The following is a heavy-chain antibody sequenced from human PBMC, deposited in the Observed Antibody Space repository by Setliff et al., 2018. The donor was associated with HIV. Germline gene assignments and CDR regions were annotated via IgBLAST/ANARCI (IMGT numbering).Heavy chain of an antibody. CDR1: GGSINSDNYY. D-gene: IGHD3-3*01. J-gene: IGHJ4*02. CDR2: IYYSGTT. CDR3: VRPSFGIGGGSMFDS. Sequence: ETLSLTCSVSGGSINSDNYYWGWIRQAPGKGLEWIGSIYYSGTTYYNPSLRGRVTISVDRSRNQFSLTLNSVTAADTAVYYCVRPSFGIGGGSMFDSWGQGIVVTVSS. V-gene: IGHV4-39*01.